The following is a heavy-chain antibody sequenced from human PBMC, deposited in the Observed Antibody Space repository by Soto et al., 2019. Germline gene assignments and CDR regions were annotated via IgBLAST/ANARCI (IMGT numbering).Heavy chain of an antibody. CDR1: GGSFSGYY. Sequence: QVQLQQWGAGLLKPSETLSLTCAVYGGSFSGYYWSWIRQPPGKGLEWIGEINHSGSTNYNPSLKSRVPISVDPSKSQFSLKLSSVTAADTAVYYCARVRSRYYYYYYMDVWGKGTTVTVSS. V-gene: IGHV4-34*01. CDR3: ARVRSRYYYYYYMDV. D-gene: IGHD3-3*01. J-gene: IGHJ6*03. CDR2: INHSGST.